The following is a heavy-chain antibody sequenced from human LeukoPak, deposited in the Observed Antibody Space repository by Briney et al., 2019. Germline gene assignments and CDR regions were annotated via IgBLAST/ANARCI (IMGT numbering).Heavy chain of an antibody. J-gene: IGHJ6*03. CDR3: ARDRGSSWPYYYYYYMDV. D-gene: IGHD6-13*01. CDR1: GGSISSSSYY. CDR2: IYYSGST. V-gene: IGHV4-39*07. Sequence: SETLSLTCTVSGGSISSSSYYWGWIRQPPGKGLEWIGSIYYSGSTYYNPSLKSRVTISVDTSKNQFSLKLSSVTAADTAVYYCARDRGSSWPYYYYYYMDVWGKGTTVTVSS.